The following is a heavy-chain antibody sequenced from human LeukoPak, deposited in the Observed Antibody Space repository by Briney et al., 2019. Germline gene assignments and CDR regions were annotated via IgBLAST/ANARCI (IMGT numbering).Heavy chain of an antibody. CDR1: GFTFSSYA. Sequence: GSLRLSCAASGFTFSSYAMSWVRQAPGKGLEWGSGSGSGGGTYYADSVKGRFTISRDNSKNTLYLQMNSLRAEDTAVYYCAKDFWSGYYPNYWGQGTLVTVSS. V-gene: IGHV3-23*01. D-gene: IGHD3-3*01. CDR3: AKDFWSGYYPNY. J-gene: IGHJ4*02. CDR2: SGSGGGT.